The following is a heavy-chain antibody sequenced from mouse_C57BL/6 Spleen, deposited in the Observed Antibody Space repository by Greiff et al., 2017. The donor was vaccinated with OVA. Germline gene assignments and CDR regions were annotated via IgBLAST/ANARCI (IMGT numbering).Heavy chain of an antibody. J-gene: IGHJ4*01. Sequence: VQLQQPGAGLVKPGASVKLSCTASGYTFTSYGMHWVKQRPGQGLEWIGMIHPDSGSTNYHEKFKSKATLTVDKSSSTAHMQLSSLTSEDSAVYYCPDGYQDAMDYWGQGTSVTVSS. CDR3: PDGYQDAMDY. D-gene: IGHD2-3*01. CDR1: GYTFTSYG. V-gene: IGHV1-64*01. CDR2: IHPDSGST.